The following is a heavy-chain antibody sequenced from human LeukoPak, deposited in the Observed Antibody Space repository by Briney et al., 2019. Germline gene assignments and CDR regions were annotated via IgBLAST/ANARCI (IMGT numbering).Heavy chain of an antibody. D-gene: IGHD3-22*01. J-gene: IGHJ4*02. Sequence: GGSLRLSCAASGFTFSDYYMSWIRQAPGKGLEWVSYISSSGSSMYYADSVKGRFTISRDNVKHSVHLQMNSLRAEDTAVYYCARVLSSGYAPFDYWGQGTLVTVSS. CDR1: GFTFSDYY. CDR2: ISSSGSSM. V-gene: IGHV3-11*01. CDR3: ARVLSSGYAPFDY.